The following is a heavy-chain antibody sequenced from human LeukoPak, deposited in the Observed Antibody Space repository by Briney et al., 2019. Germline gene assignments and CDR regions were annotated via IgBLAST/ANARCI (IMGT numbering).Heavy chain of an antibody. Sequence: PSETLSLTCAVSGYSISSGYYWGWIRQPPGKGLEWIGSIYHSGSTYYNPSLKSRVTISVDTSKNQFSLKLSSVTAADTAVYYCARVGTVTTSSPKNWGQGTLVTVSS. J-gene: IGHJ4*02. V-gene: IGHV4-38-2*01. D-gene: IGHD4-17*01. CDR2: IYHSGST. CDR3: ARVGTVTTSSPKN. CDR1: GYSISSGYY.